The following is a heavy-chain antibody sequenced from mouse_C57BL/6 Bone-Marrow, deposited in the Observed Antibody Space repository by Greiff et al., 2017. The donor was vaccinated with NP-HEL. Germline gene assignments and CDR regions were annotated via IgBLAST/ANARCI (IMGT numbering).Heavy chain of an antibody. CDR2: INPYNGGT. D-gene: IGHD3-2*02. CDR3: AREGKTAQARYAMDY. V-gene: IGHV1-19*01. Sequence: VQLKESGPVLVKPGASVKMSCKASGYTFTDYYMNWVKQSHGKSLEWIGVINPYNGGTSYNQKFKGKATLTVDKSSSTAYMELNSLTSEDSAVYYCAREGKTAQARYAMDYWGQGTSVTVSS. CDR1: GYTFTDYY. J-gene: IGHJ4*01.